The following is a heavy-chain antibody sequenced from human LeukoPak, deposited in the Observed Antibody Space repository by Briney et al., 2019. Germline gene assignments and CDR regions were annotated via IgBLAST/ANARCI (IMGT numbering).Heavy chain of an antibody. CDR3: ARGAQWLGKTAGHH. V-gene: IGHV3-11*01. J-gene: IGHJ5*02. CDR2: ISSSGSTI. D-gene: IGHD6-19*01. Sequence: KTGGSLRLSCAASGFTFSDYYMTWIRQAPGKGLEWVSYISSSGSTIYYADSVKGRFTISRDNAKNSLYLQMNTLRAEDTAVYYCARGAQWLGKTAGHHWGQGTLVTVSS. CDR1: GFTFSDYY.